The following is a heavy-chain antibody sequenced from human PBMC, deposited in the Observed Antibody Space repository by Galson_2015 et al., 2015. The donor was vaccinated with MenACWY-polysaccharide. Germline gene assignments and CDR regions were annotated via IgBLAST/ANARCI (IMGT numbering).Heavy chain of an antibody. D-gene: IGHD2-2*01. Sequence: CAISGDSVSSNSATWNWIRQSPSRGLEWLGRTYYRSKWSNNYAVSVKSRITINADTSKNQFSLQLNSVTPEDTAVYYCARGDQDFDSWGQGPLVTVSS. CDR2: TYYRSKWSN. CDR3: ARGDQDFDS. J-gene: IGHJ4*02. V-gene: IGHV6-1*01. CDR1: GDSVSSNSAT.